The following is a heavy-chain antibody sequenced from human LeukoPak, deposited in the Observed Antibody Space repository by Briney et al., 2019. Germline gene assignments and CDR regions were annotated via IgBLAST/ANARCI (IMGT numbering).Heavy chain of an antibody. CDR3: ARGSMHVYHLYTDY. CDR2: IKQDGSER. V-gene: IGHV3-7*01. Sequence: GVSLRLSCAASGFTYTNYGVSCFRRAPGQGLEWVASIKQDGSERYYVDSVKGRFTISRDNAKNSLFLQLSSLRVEDTAVYYCARGSMHVYHLYTDYWGQGTLVTVSS. CDR1: GFTYTNYG. D-gene: IGHD3-16*01. J-gene: IGHJ4*02.